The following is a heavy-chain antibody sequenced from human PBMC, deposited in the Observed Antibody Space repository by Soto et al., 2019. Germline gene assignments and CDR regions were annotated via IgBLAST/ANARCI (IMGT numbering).Heavy chain of an antibody. CDR3: VRCYCSVGSCYACWHFDL. D-gene: IGHD2-15*01. J-gene: IGHJ2*01. V-gene: IGHV1-18*01. Sequence: QVLLVQSGDEVKKPGASVKVSCQASGYTFSDYAISWVRQAPGQGLEWMGWISASTRNTDQAQNFQGRVIMTLDTSTDTAYMELRNLRFDDTAVYYCVRCYCSVGSCYACWHFDLWGRGTLVTVSS. CDR2: ISASTRNT. CDR1: GYTFSDYA.